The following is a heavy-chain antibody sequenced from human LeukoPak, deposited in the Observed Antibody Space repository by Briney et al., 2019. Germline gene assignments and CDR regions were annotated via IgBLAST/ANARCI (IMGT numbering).Heavy chain of an antibody. J-gene: IGHJ4*02. CDR3: ARGLTSSSWYRVYFDY. CDR2: ISWNSGSI. Sequence: GGSLRLSCAASGFTFDDYAMHWVRQAPGKGLEWVSGISWNSGSIGYADSVKGRFTISRDNAKNSLYLQMNSLRAEDTALYYCARGLTSSSWYRVYFDYWGQGTLVTVSS. V-gene: IGHV3-9*01. CDR1: GFTFDDYA. D-gene: IGHD6-13*01.